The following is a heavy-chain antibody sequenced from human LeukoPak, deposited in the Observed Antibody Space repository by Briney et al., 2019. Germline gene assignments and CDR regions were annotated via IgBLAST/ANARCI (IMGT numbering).Heavy chain of an antibody. CDR2: INSNSGVT. V-gene: IGHV1-2*02. Sequence: ASVKVSCKASGYNFTGNYMHWVRQAPGQGLEWMGWINSNSGVTKYAQKLQGRITMTRDTSIRTGYMEVRSLISDDTAIYYCARSLVNWGRGTLVTVSS. J-gene: IGHJ4*02. CDR3: ARSLVN. D-gene: IGHD6-6*01. CDR1: GYNFTGNY.